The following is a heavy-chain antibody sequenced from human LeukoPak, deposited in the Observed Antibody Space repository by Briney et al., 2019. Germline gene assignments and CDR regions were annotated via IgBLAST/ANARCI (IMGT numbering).Heavy chain of an antibody. J-gene: IGHJ4*02. CDR1: GYTFTSYD. Sequence: ASVKVSCKASGYTFTSYDLSWVRQAPGQGLEWMGWISVYNGNTNHAQKLQGRVTMTTDTSTSTAYMELRSLRSDDTAVYYCARVTGYMIEDYFDYWGQGTLVTVSS. CDR2: ISVYNGNT. CDR3: ARVTGYMIEDYFDY. V-gene: IGHV1-18*01. D-gene: IGHD3-22*01.